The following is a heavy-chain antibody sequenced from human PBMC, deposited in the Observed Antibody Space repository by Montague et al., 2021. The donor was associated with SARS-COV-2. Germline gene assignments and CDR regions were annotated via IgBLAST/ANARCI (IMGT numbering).Heavy chain of an antibody. CDR2: IYYSGSS. CDR1: GGSISGYY. V-gene: IGHV4-59*01. Sequence: SETLSLTCTASGGSISGYYWSWIRQPPGKGLEWIGYIYYSGSSNNSPSLKSRVTISVDTSKNQFSLKVSSVTAADTAVYYCARAGDGYNPAFDIWGQGTMVTVSS. J-gene: IGHJ3*02. D-gene: IGHD5-24*01. CDR3: ARAGDGYNPAFDI.